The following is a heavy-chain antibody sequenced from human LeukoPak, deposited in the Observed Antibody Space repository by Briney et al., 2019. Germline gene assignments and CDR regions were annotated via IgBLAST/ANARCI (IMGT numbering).Heavy chain of an antibody. CDR1: GYTFTGYY. J-gene: IGHJ5*02. CDR2: INLNSGGT. D-gene: IGHD2-2*01. Sequence: ASVKVSCKASGYTFTGYYMHWVRQAPGQGLEWMGWINLNSGGTNYAQKFQGRVTMTRDTSISTAYMELSRLRSDDTAVYYCARAGDIVVVPADYNWFDPWGQGTLVTVSS. V-gene: IGHV1-2*02. CDR3: ARAGDIVVVPADYNWFDP.